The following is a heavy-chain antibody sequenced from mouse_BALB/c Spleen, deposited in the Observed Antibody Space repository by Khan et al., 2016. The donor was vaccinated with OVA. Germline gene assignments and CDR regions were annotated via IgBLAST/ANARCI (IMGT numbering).Heavy chain of an antibody. D-gene: IGHD3-2*01. CDR2: IFPNTGGT. J-gene: IGHJ3*01. Sequence: VQLQQSGPELVKPGASVKISCKASGYTFTDYNMDWVRQSQGESLEWIGYIFPNTGGTDYNQKFKTKATSTVDSSSSTAYMELRSLTSEDSAVSFYGRSGDGSVRYWGQGTLVTVSA. CDR3: GRSGDGSVRY. CDR1: GYTFTDYN. V-gene: IGHV1S29*02.